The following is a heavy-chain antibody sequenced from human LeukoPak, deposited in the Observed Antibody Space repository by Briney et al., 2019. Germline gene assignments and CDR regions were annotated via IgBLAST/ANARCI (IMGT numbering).Heavy chain of an antibody. V-gene: IGHV3-23*01. Sequence: GGSLRLSCAASGFTFSSYAMSWVRQAPGKGLEWVSAISGSGGSTYYADSVKGRFTISRDNSKNTLYLQMNSLRAEDTAVYYCAKDRPQYYYGSSGFDAFDIWGQGTMVTVSS. CDR3: AKDRPQYYYGSSGFDAFDI. J-gene: IGHJ3*02. CDR2: ISGSGGST. CDR1: GFTFSSYA. D-gene: IGHD3-22*01.